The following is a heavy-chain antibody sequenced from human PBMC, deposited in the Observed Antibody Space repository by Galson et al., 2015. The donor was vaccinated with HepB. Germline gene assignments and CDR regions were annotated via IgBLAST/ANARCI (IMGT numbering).Heavy chain of an antibody. CDR3: ARAQEQLVQLEYFQH. CDR1: GGTFSSYA. CDR2: IIPIFGTA. D-gene: IGHD6-13*01. Sequence: SVKVSCKASGGTFSSYAISWVRQAPGQGLEWMGGIIPIFGTANYAQKFQGRVTITADESTSTAYMELSSLRSEDTAVYYCARAQEQLVQLEYFQHWGQGTLVTVSS. V-gene: IGHV1-69*13. J-gene: IGHJ1*01.